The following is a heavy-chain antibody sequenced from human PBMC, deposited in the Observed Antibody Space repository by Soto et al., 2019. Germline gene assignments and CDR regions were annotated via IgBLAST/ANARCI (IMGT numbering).Heavy chain of an antibody. J-gene: IGHJ4*02. D-gene: IGHD3-16*01. V-gene: IGHV3-74*01. CDR1: GFTFITYG. CDR2: ISPDGSNS. CDR3: ESWGTIVTVSNTDLDK. Sequence: GWSXRLSCSSCGFTFITYGMDGFRQTPGKGLMCVSRISPDGSNSGYADSVDGRFTVYRYNAKNTLYLQMHSLRAEETAMYYCESWGTIVTVSNTDLDKWGEGTLVTVSS.